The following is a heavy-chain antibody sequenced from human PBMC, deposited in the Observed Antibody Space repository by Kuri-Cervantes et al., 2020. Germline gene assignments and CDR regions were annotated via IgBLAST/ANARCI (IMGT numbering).Heavy chain of an antibody. CDR1: GFTFSLYA. CDR3: ARGESDIVVVPAAIHKDY. D-gene: IGHD2-2*01. V-gene: IGHV3-53*01. CDR2: IYSGGST. Sequence: LSLTCATSGFTFSLYAMSWVRQPPGKGLEWVSVIYSGGSTYYADSVKGRFTISRDNSKNTLYLQMNSLRAEDTAVYYCARGESDIVVVPAAIHKDYWGQGTLVTVSS. J-gene: IGHJ4*02.